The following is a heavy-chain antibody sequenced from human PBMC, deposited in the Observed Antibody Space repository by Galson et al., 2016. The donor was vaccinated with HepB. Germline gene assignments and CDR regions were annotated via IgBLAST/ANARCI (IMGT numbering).Heavy chain of an antibody. CDR2: ISGSGGST. CDR1: GFTFSSYA. J-gene: IGHJ4*02. D-gene: IGHD2-8*02. V-gene: IGHV3-23*01. CDR3: ARDLFGYCTGGNCFLTY. Sequence: SLRLSCAASGFTFSSYAMSWVRQAPGKGLEWVSAISGSGGSTYYADSVKGRFSISRDDSKNTLYLHMNSLRPEDTAVYYCARDLFGYCTGGNCFLTYWGRGTLVSVSS.